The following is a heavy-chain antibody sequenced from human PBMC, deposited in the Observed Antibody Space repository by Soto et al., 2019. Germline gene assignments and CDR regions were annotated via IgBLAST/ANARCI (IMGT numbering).Heavy chain of an antibody. CDR1: GFTFSSYS. Sequence: EVQLVESGGGLVKPGGSLRLSCAASGFTFSSYSMNWVRQAPGKGLEWVSSISSSSSYIYYADSVKGRFTSSRDNAKNSLYLQMNSLRAEDTAVYYCARDDNGIAAAGTADYWGQGTLVTVSS. CDR3: ARDDNGIAAAGTADY. J-gene: IGHJ4*02. V-gene: IGHV3-21*01. CDR2: ISSSSSYI. D-gene: IGHD6-13*01.